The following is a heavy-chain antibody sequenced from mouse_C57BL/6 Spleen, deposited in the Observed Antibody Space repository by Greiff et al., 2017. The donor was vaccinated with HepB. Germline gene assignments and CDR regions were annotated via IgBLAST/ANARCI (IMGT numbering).Heavy chain of an antibody. V-gene: IGHV1-59*01. CDR1: GYTFTSYW. J-gene: IGHJ1*03. CDR3: ARSRGYDHYWYFDV. D-gene: IGHD2-3*01. CDR2: IDPSDSYT. Sequence: QVQLQQPGAELVRPGTSVKLSCKASGYTFTSYWMHWVKQRPGQGLEWIGVIDPSDSYTNYNQKFKGKATLTVDTSSSTAYMQLSSLTSEDSAVYYCARSRGYDHYWYFDVWGTGTTVTVSS.